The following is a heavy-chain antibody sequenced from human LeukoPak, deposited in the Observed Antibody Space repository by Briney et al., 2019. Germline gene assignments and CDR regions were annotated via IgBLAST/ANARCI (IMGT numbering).Heavy chain of an antibody. CDR1: GYTFTGYY. Sequence: ASVKVSCKASGYTFTGYYMHWARQAPGQGLEWMGWINPNSGGTNYAQKFQGRVTMTRDTSISTAYMELSRLRSDDTAVYYCARQQWGKYYMDVWGKGTTVTVSS. CDR2: INPNSGGT. D-gene: IGHD6-19*01. J-gene: IGHJ6*03. V-gene: IGHV1-2*02. CDR3: ARQQWGKYYMDV.